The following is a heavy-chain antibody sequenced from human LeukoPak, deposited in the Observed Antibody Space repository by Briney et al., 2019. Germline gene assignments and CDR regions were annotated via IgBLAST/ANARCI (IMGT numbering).Heavy chain of an antibody. Sequence: ASVKVSCKASGYTFTGYHMHWVRQAPGQGLEWMGWINPNSGGTNYAQKFQGRVTMTRDTSISTAYMELSRLRSDDTAVYYCARAGGSSWWGEYNWFDPWGQGTLVTVSS. CDR1: GYTFTGYH. V-gene: IGHV1-2*02. D-gene: IGHD6-13*01. CDR2: INPNSGGT. CDR3: ARAGGSSWWGEYNWFDP. J-gene: IGHJ5*02.